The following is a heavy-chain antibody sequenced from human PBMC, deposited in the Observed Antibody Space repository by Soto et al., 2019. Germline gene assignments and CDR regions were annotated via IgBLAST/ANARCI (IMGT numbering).Heavy chain of an antibody. CDR2: INPSGGST. D-gene: IGHD3-16*02. V-gene: IGHV1-46*03. CDR3: ARAGQDYIWGSYQAIDY. J-gene: IGHJ4*02. Sequence: ASVKVSCQASGYTFTSYFMHWVRQAPGQGLEWMGIINPSGGSTSYAQKFQGRVTMTRDTSTSTVYMELSSLRSEDTAVYYCARAGQDYIWGSYQAIDYWGQGTLVTVSS. CDR1: GYTFTSYF.